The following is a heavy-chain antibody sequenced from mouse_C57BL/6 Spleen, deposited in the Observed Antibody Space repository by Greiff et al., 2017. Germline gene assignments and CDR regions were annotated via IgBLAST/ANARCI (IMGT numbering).Heavy chain of an antibody. CDR1: GFTFSSYA. CDR2: ISDGGSYT. CDR3: ARVPSYDYDGGYAMDY. D-gene: IGHD2-4*01. V-gene: IGHV5-4*03. J-gene: IGHJ4*01. Sequence: DVKLVESGGGLVKPGGSLKLSCAASGFTFSSYAMSWVRQTPEKRLEWVATISDGGSYTYYPDNVKGRFTISRDNAKNNLYLQMSHLKSEDTAMYYCARVPSYDYDGGYAMDYWGQGTSVTVSS.